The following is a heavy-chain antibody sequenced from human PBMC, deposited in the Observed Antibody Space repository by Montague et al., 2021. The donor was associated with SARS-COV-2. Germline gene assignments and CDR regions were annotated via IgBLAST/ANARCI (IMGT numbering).Heavy chain of an antibody. CDR3: ARGSGWMGNAFDI. V-gene: IGHV4-59*01. CDR2: INYSGST. J-gene: IGHJ3*02. D-gene: IGHD6-19*01. CDR1: GGSISSYY. Sequence: SETLSLTCTVSGGSISSYYWSWIRQPPGKGLELIGYINYSGSTNYNPSLRSRVTISVDTSKCQSSLKLSSVTAADTAVYYCARGSGWMGNAFDIWGQGTMVTVSS.